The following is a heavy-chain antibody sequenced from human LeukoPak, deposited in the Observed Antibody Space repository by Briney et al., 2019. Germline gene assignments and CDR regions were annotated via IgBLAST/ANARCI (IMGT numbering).Heavy chain of an antibody. J-gene: IGHJ4*02. CDR3: AKAVSYDYTNWGSAQFDY. CDR1: GFTFNSYA. CDR2: IGGGGGAT. V-gene: IGHV3-23*01. D-gene: IGHD4-11*01. Sequence: GGSLRLSCRASGFTFNSYAMTWVRQASGKGLEWVSGIGGGGGATYYADSVNGRFTISRDDSTSALYLQMNSLRAEDTALYYCAKAVSYDYTNWGSAQFDYWGQGTLVTVSS.